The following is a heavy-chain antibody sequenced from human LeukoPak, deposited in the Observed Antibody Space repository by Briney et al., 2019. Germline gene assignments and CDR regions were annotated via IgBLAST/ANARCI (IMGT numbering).Heavy chain of an antibody. CDR3: VRDLASSGWYDGMDV. CDR1: GFTFSDYY. CDR2: ISSSGSTI. J-gene: IGHJ6*02. D-gene: IGHD6-19*01. V-gene: IGHV3-11*01. Sequence: PGGSLRLSCAASGFTFSDYYMSWIRQAPGKGLEWVSYISSSGSTIYYADSVKGRFTISRDNAKNSLYLQMNSLRAEDTAVYYCVRDLASSGWYDGMDVWGQGTTVTVPS.